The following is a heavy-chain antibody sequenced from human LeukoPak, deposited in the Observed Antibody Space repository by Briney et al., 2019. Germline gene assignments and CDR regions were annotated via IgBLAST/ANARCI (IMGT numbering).Heavy chain of an antibody. D-gene: IGHD3-10*01. Sequence: NSSETLSLTCTVSGVSISSSNSYWGWIRQPPGKGLEWIGSIYYSGNTYYNASLKSQVSISIDTSKNQFSLRLTSVTAADTAVYYCARANYASGSYSQYFDNWGQGTLVTVSS. CDR1: GVSISSSNSY. CDR2: IYYSGNT. J-gene: IGHJ4*02. CDR3: ARANYASGSYSQYFDN. V-gene: IGHV4-39*01.